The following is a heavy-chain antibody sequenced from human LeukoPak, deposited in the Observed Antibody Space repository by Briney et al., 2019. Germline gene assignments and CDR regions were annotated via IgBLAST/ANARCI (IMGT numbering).Heavy chain of an antibody. CDR1: GFTFSSYE. Sequence: GGSLRLSCAASGFTFSSYEMNWVRQAPGKGLEWVSYISSSGSTIYYADSVKGRFTISRDNAKNSLYLQMNSLRAGDTAVYYCARAIEGYYGSGSLYYYYYMDVWGKGTTVTISS. CDR2: ISSSGSTI. D-gene: IGHD3-10*01. J-gene: IGHJ6*03. V-gene: IGHV3-48*03. CDR3: ARAIEGYYGSGSLYYYYYMDV.